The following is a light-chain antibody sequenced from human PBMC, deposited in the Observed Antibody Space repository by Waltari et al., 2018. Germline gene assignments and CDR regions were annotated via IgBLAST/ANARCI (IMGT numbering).Light chain of an antibody. V-gene: IGKV3-20*01. Sequence: VILTQSPATLSLSPGERATLSCRASQSVSSYLAWYQQKPGQAPRLFIYGASTRATGIPDRFSGSGSGTEFTLTISSLEPEDFAVYYCQKYSSSPFTFGPGTKLDIK. CDR3: QKYSSSPFT. CDR1: QSVSSY. J-gene: IGKJ3*01. CDR2: GAS.